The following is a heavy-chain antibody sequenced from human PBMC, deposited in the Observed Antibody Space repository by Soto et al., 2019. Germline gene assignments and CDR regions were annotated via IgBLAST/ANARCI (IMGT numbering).Heavy chain of an antibody. D-gene: IGHD6-13*01. CDR2: IYYSGST. CDR3: ASSFGVAAAGPFDY. CDR1: GGSISSGGYY. J-gene: IGHJ4*02. V-gene: IGHV4-31*03. Sequence: QVQLQESGPGLVKPSQTLSLTCTVSGGSISSGGYYWSWIRQHPGKGLEWIGYIYYSGSTYYNPSLKSRVTIXVXTXQNPFSLKLSSVTAADTAVYYCASSFGVAAAGPFDYWGQGTLVTVSS.